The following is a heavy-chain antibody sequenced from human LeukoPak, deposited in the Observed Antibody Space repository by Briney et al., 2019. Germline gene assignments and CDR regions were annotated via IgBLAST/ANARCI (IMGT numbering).Heavy chain of an antibody. Sequence: ASVKVSRKASGYTFTSYGISWVRQAPGQGLEWMGWISAYNGNTNYAQKLQGRVTMTTDTSTSTAYMELRSLRSDDTAVYYCARDMYYYGSGSYSSDYWGQGTLVTVSS. J-gene: IGHJ4*02. CDR2: ISAYNGNT. D-gene: IGHD3-10*01. CDR1: GYTFTSYG. V-gene: IGHV1-18*01. CDR3: ARDMYYYGSGSYSSDY.